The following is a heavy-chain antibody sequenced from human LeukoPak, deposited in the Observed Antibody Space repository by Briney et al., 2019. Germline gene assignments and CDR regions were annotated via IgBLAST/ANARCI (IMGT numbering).Heavy chain of an antibody. CDR1: GFTFSSYW. D-gene: IGHD4-17*01. CDR3: ARVSPNTVTTPQYFDY. CDR2: IKQDGSEK. V-gene: IGHV3-7*01. Sequence: GGSLRLSCAASGFTFSSYWMSGGRQAPGKGLEWVANIKQDGSEKYYVDSVKGRFTISRDNAKNSLYLQMNSLRAEDTAVYYCARVSPNTVTTPQYFDYWGQGTLVTVSS. J-gene: IGHJ4*02.